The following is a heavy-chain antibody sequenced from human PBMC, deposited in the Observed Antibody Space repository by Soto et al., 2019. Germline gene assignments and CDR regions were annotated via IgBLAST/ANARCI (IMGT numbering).Heavy chain of an antibody. J-gene: IGHJ5*02. D-gene: IGHD3-3*01. CDR2: IYYSGST. CDR1: GGSISSYY. Sequence: SETLSLTCTVSGGSISSYYWSWIRQPPGKGLEWIGYIYYSGSTNYNPSLKSRVTISVDTSKNQFSLKLSSVTAADTAVYYCARDQSRHYDFWSGYYNWFDPWGQGTMVTVSS. CDR3: ARDQSRHYDFWSGYYNWFDP. V-gene: IGHV4-59*01.